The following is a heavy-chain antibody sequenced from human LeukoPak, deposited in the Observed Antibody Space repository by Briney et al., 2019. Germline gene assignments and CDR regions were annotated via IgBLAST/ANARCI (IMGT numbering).Heavy chain of an antibody. CDR1: GFTFGTYA. D-gene: IGHD3-22*01. Sequence: PGGSLRLSCAASGFTFGTYALSWVRQAPGQGLEWVSAISGDSAFTYYTDAAKGRFTISRDNSKYTLYLQMDSLRAEDTAVYYCARKLLHYDRDGPSFDYWGQGTLVTVSS. V-gene: IGHV3-23*01. J-gene: IGHJ4*02. CDR3: ARKLLHYDRDGPSFDY. CDR2: ISGDSAFT.